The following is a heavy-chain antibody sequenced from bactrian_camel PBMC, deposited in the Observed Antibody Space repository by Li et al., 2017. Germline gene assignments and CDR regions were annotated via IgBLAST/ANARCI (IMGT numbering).Heavy chain of an antibody. CDR3: AASGGQLGRWCYEFPVNWVSWLYN. V-gene: IGHV3S55*01. D-gene: IGHD3*01. J-gene: IGHJ4*01. Sequence: HVQLVESGGGSVQVGGSLRLSCVATGDTISRYCMGWFRQVPGKEREALAAIDSDGRTSVADSVKGRFTISQDGAKNTLYLQMNSLKPEDTAMYHCAASGGQLGRWCYEFPVNWVSWLYNWGQGTQVTVS. CDR2: IDSDGRT. CDR1: GDTISRYC.